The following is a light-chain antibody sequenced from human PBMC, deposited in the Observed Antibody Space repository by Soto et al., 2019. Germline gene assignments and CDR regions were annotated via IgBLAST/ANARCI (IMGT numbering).Light chain of an antibody. CDR3: TSPTPGSLYV. Sequence: QSVLTQPASVSGSPGQSITISCTGTSSDVGNYNYVSWYQQYPGRVPKLLIYMVSNRPSGVSNRFSGSKSGNTASLTISGLQAEDEAHYFRTSPTPGSLYVFGTGTKVTVL. CDR2: MVS. V-gene: IGLV2-14*01. J-gene: IGLJ1*01. CDR1: SSDVGNYNY.